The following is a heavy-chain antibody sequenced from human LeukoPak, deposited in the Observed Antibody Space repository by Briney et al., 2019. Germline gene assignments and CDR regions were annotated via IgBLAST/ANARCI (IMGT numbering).Heavy chain of an antibody. D-gene: IGHD5-24*01. CDR3: ARGEMPTVGPWTFDI. Sequence: PSDTLSLTCTLSGGSIGSSYWTCLRHPPGKPLEWIGYISFRGETDYHPSLESRVTISLDTSNNHFSLKLSSVTAADTPLYYCARGEMPTVGPWTFDIWGHGTMVTVS. J-gene: IGHJ3*02. V-gene: IGHV4-4*09. CDR1: GGSIGSSY. CDR2: ISFRGET.